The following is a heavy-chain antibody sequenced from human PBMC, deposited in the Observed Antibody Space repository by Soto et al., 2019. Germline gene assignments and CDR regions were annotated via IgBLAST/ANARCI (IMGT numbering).Heavy chain of an antibody. Sequence: TVSAGTTSPSSYPVCRLRQLPGKGLEWVGSIYFSGSTYYSPSLKSRVTISVDTSKNQFSLKLSSVTAADTAVFYFARDRGWEISTYYGMAVCGQG. V-gene: IGHV4-39*02. CDR2: IYFSGST. D-gene: IGHD1-26*01. CDR3: ARDRGWEISTYYGMAV. CDR1: AGTTSPSSYP. J-gene: IGHJ6*02.